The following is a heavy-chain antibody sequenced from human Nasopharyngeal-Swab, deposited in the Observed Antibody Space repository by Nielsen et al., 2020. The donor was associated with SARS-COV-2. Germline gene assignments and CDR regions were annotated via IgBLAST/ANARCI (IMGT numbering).Heavy chain of an antibody. CDR1: GYNFTTYD. V-gene: IGHV1-8*01. CDR2: MNPNSGNT. CDR3: AREGNRYSYLLFGY. J-gene: IGHJ4*02. D-gene: IGHD5-18*01. Sequence: ASVKVSCKASGYNFTTYDFNWVRQATGQGLEWMGWMNPNSGNTGYAQKFQGRVTITRDTSASTAYMELSSLRSEDTAVYYCAREGNRYSYLLFGYWGQGTLVTVSS.